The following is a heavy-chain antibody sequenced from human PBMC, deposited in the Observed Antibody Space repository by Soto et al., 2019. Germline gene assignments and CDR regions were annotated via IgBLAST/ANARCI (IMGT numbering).Heavy chain of an antibody. J-gene: IGHJ6*03. CDR2: IYYSGST. CDR1: GGSISSYY. V-gene: IGHV4-59*08. Sequence: PSETLSLTCTVSGGSISSYYWSWIRQPPGKGLEWIGYIYYSGSTNYNPSLKSRVTISVDTSKNQFSLKLSSVTAADTAVYYCARHDIVFWELYDYYYFKAVWSKGTTVTVSS. CDR3: ARHDIVFWELYDYYYFKAV. D-gene: IGHD3-10*02.